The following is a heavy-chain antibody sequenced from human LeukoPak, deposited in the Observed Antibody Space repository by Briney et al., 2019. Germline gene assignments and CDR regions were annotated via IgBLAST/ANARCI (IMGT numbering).Heavy chain of an antibody. CDR2: INHSGST. Sequence: KPSETLSLTCAVYGGSFSGYYWSWIRQPPGKGLEWIGEINHSGSTNYNPALKSRVTISVDTSKNQFSLKLSSVTAADTAVYYCARRPKLWPRGFDYWGQGTLVTVSS. D-gene: IGHD5-18*01. CDR3: ARRPKLWPRGFDY. V-gene: IGHV4-34*01. J-gene: IGHJ4*02. CDR1: GGSFSGYY.